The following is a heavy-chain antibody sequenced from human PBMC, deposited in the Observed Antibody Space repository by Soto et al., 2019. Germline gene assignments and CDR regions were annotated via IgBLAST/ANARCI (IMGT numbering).Heavy chain of an antibody. D-gene: IGHD1-20*01. V-gene: IGHV1-18*04. CDR1: GYTFTTYG. CDR2: INPYNHNT. CDR3: ARAEKWVTGNMGGY. Sequence: QVQLVQSGAEVKKPGASVKVSCKAFGYTFTTYGISWVRQAPGQGLEWMGWINPYNHNTYYAQKIQGRVTMTTDTSTSTAYMELRSLRSDVSAIYYCARAEKWVTGNMGGYWGQGTLVTVYS. J-gene: IGHJ4*02.